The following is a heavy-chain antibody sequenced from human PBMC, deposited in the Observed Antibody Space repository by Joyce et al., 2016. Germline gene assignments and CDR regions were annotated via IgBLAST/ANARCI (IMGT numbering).Heavy chain of an antibody. CDR3: AREFTPGRYSYLFDY. J-gene: IGHJ4*02. CDR1: GFTFSRYA. CDR2: ISYDGSNK. D-gene: IGHD5-18*01. Sequence: QVQLVESGGGVVQPGRSLRLSCAASGFTFSRYAMHWVRQAPGKGLEWVAAISYDGSNKYYADSVKGRFTISRDNSKNTLYLQMNSLRAEDTAVYYCAREFTPGRYSYLFDYWGQGTLVTVSS. V-gene: IGHV3-30-3*01.